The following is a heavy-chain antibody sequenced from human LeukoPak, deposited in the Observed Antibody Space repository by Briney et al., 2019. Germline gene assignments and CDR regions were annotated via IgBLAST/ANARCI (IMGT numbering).Heavy chain of an antibody. V-gene: IGHV4-38-2*01. CDR2: IYHSGST. J-gene: IGHJ4*02. CDR3: ARSVAGNFDY. Sequence: ETLSLTCAVSGNSISSTYCWGWIRQPPGKGLEWTGNIYHSGSTYYNPSLKSRVTISIDTSKNQFSLKLNSVTAADTAVYYCARSVAGNFDYWGQGTLVTVSS. CDR1: GNSISSTYC. D-gene: IGHD6-19*01.